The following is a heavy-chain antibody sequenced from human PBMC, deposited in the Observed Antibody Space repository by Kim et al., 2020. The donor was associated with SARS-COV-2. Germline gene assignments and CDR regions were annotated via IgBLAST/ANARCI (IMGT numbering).Heavy chain of an antibody. J-gene: IGHJ4*02. CDR1: GFTLSRYW. CDR2: ISSDGSST. CDR3: AAYTSGWLDY. D-gene: IGHD6-19*01. V-gene: IGHV3-74*01. Sequence: GGSLRLSCAASGFTLSRYWIHWVRQAPGKGLVWVARISSDGSSTIYADSVKGRVTISRDNAKNTVYLQMNSLRAEDTAVYFCAAYTSGWLDYWGQGTLVTVSS.